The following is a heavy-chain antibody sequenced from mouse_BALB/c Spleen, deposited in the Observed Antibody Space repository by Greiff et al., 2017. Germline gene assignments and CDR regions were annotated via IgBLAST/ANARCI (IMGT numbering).Heavy chain of an antibody. D-gene: IGHD3-3*01. CDR3: ARRGGTNYAMDY. J-gene: IGHJ4*01. CDR2: ISSGGGST. CDR1: GFTFSSYD. V-gene: IGHV5-12-1*01. Sequence: EVKVVESGGGLVKPGGSLKLSCAASGFTFSSYDMSWVRQTPEKRLEWVAYISSGGGSTYYPDTVKGRFTISRDNAKNTLYLQMSSLKSEDTAMYYWARRGGTNYAMDYWGQGTSVTVSS.